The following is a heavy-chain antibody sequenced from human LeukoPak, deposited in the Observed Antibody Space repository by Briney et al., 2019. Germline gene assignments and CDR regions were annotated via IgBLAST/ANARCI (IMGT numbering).Heavy chain of an antibody. CDR3: ARDANPSNTYYDYVWGSYRPDNWFDP. D-gene: IGHD3-16*02. Sequence: ASVKVSCKASGYTFTGYYMHWVRQAPGQGLEWMGWINPNSGGTNYAQKFQGRVTMTRDTSISTAYMELSRLRSDDTAVYYCARDANPSNTYYDYVWGSYRPDNWFDPWGQGTLVNVSS. CDR1: GYTFTGYY. V-gene: IGHV1-2*02. J-gene: IGHJ5*02. CDR2: INPNSGGT.